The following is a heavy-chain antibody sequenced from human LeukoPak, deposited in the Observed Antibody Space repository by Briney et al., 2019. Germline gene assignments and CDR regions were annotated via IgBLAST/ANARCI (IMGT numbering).Heavy chain of an antibody. CDR2: IYYSGST. Sequence: WGTLSLTCAASGCSISSYYWNWVRQPPGKGLEWVGYIYYSGSTNYNPSLKSRVTISVDTSKNQYSLKLSSVTAADTAMYYCARQDYGDYVGGFQFDYWGQGTLVTVSS. D-gene: IGHD4-17*01. CDR3: ARQDYGDYVGGFQFDY. V-gene: IGHV4-59*08. J-gene: IGHJ4*02. CDR1: GCSISSYY.